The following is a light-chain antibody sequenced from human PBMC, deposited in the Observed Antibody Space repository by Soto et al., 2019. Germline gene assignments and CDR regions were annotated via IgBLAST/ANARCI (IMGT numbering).Light chain of an antibody. CDR3: QQANRFPLT. J-gene: IGKJ3*01. CDR1: QGISRW. V-gene: IGKV1-12*01. Sequence: DIQMTQLPSSMSASVGDRVTITCRASQGISRWLAWYHQKQGKAPNLLIYSASTLHSGVPSRFSGSGSGTDFTLTISSLQHEDFGTSYCQQANRFPLTFGPGTKVDMK. CDR2: SAS.